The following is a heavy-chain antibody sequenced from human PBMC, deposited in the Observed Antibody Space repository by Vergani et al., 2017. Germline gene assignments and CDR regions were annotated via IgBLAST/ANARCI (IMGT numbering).Heavy chain of an antibody. CDR3: TRVVSAATRHYYYMDV. V-gene: IGHV3-73*02. CDR2: IRSKANSYAT. CDR1: GFTFSGSA. D-gene: IGHD2-2*01. Sequence: EVQLVESGGGLVQPGGSLKLSCAASGFTFSGSAMHWVRQASGKGLEWVGRIRSKANSYATAYAESVKGRFTISRDDSKNTAYLQMNSLKTEDTAVYYCTRVVSAATRHYYYMDVWGKGTTVTVSS. J-gene: IGHJ6*03.